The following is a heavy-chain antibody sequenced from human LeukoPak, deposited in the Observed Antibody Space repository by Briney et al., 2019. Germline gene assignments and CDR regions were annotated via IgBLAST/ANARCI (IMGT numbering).Heavy chain of an antibody. D-gene: IGHD1-26*01. Sequence: GRSLRLSCAASGFTFSSYGMHWVRQAPGKGLEWVAVISYDGSNKYYADSVKGRFTISRDNSKNTLYLHMNSLRAEDTAVYYCAKASNGGSYYGVIIDYWGQGTLVTVSS. V-gene: IGHV3-30*18. J-gene: IGHJ4*02. CDR3: AKASNGGSYYGVIIDY. CDR2: ISYDGSNK. CDR1: GFTFSSYG.